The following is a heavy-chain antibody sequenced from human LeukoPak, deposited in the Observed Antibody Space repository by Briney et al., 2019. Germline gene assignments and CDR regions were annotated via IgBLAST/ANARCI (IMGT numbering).Heavy chain of an antibody. Sequence: PGGSLRLSCAASGFTFSSYAMHWVRQAPGQGLEYVSAISSNGGSTYYANSVKDRFTISRDNSKNTLYLQMSSLRADDMAVYYCARDPGVATAVYYYYFMDVWGKGTTVTVSS. CDR2: ISSNGGST. J-gene: IGHJ6*03. CDR3: ARDPGVATAVYYYYFMDV. V-gene: IGHV3-64*01. D-gene: IGHD1-26*01. CDR1: GFTFSSYA.